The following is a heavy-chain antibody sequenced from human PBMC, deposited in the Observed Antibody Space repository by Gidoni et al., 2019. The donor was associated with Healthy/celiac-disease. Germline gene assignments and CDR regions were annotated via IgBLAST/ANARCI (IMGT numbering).Heavy chain of an antibody. J-gene: IGHJ3*02. CDR2: IWNDGSNK. D-gene: IGHD2-15*01. CDR1: GFTFSRYG. Sequence: QVQLVESGGGVVQPGRSLRLSCAASGFTFSRYGMPWGRQAPGKGLEWVAVIWNDGSNKYYADSVKGRFTISRDNSKNTLYLQMNSLRAEYTAVYYCARDWAYCSGGSCYSARDAFDIWGQGTMVTVSS. CDR3: ARDWAYCSGGSCYSARDAFDI. V-gene: IGHV3-33*08.